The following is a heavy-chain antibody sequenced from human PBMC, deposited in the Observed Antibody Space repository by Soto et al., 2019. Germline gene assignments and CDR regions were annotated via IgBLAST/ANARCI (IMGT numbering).Heavy chain of an antibody. D-gene: IGHD2-2*01. CDR2: ISADNGNT. CDR1: GSTXTRYG. Sequence: GXAXKVSIPASGSTXTRYGLSLVRQPPAQGLEWMGWISADNGNTKHAKKLQGRVTITADTSTRTAYMELRSLRSDDTAVYYCARIPYAVPAGIGYWGQGTLVTVSS. CDR3: ARIPYAVPAGIGY. J-gene: IGHJ4*02. V-gene: IGHV1-18*04.